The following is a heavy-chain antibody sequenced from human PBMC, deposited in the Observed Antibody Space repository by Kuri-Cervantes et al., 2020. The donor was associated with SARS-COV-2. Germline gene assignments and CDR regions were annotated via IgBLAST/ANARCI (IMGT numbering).Heavy chain of an antibody. V-gene: IGHV1-46*01. Sequence: ASVKVSCKASGYTFTSYYMHWVRQAPGQGLEWMGIINPSGGSTNYAQKYQGRVTMTRATSTSTVYMELSRLRSDDTAVYYCARAGYSSSWAPGAFDYWGQGTLVTVSS. CDR1: GYTFTSYY. J-gene: IGHJ4*02. CDR2: INPSGGST. D-gene: IGHD6-13*01. CDR3: ARAGYSSSWAPGAFDY.